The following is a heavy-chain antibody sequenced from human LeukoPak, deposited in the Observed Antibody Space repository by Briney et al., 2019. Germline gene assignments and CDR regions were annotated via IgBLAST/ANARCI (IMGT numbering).Heavy chain of an antibody. CDR1: GFTFSNAW. J-gene: IGHJ4*02. V-gene: IGHV3-15*01. D-gene: IGHD3-3*01. CDR2: IKSKTDGGTT. Sequence: PGGSLRLSCAASGFTFSNAWMSWVRQAPGKGLEWVGRIKSKTDGGTTDYAAPVKGRFTISRDDSKNTLYLQMNSLKTEDTAVYYCTTEGFGVDINPLEYWGQGTLVTVSS. CDR3: TTEGFGVDINPLEY.